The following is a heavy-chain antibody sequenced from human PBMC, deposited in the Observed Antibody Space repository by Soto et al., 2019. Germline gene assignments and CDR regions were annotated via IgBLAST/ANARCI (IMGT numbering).Heavy chain of an antibody. V-gene: IGHV3-30-3*01. J-gene: IGHJ4*02. Sequence: QVQLVESGGGVVQPGRSLRLSCAASGFTFSSYAMHWVRQAPGKGLEWVAVISYDGSNKYYADSVKGRFTISRDNSKNTLYLQMNSLRAEDTAVYYCATSWQQLVPNFDYWGQGTLVTVSS. CDR2: ISYDGSNK. CDR3: ATSWQQLVPNFDY. D-gene: IGHD6-13*01. CDR1: GFTFSSYA.